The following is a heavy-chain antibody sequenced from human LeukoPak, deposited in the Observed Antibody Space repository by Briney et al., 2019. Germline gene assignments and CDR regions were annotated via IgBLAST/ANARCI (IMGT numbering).Heavy chain of an antibody. CDR2: ISYDGSNK. Sequence: GRSLRLSCAASGFTFSSYAMHWVRQAPGKGLEWVAIISYDGSNKYYADSVKGRFTISRDNPQNSLYLQMNSLRAEDTAVYYCARVARPWGISVAGTFDSWGQGTPVTVSS. V-gene: IGHV3-30*04. CDR1: GFTFSSYA. J-gene: IGHJ4*02. D-gene: IGHD6-19*01. CDR3: ARVARPWGISVAGTFDS.